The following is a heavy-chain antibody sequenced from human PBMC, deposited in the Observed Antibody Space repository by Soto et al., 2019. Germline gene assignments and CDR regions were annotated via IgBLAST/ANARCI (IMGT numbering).Heavy chain of an antibody. CDR1: GFTFSSYG. J-gene: IGHJ4*02. V-gene: IGHV3-30*18. CDR3: AKELQRGVASLDY. Sequence: QVQLVESGGGVVQPGRSLRVSCAASGFTFSSYGMHWVRQAPGKGLEWVAVISYDGSNKYYADSVEGRFTISRDNSKNTLYLQVNSLRGEDTSVYYCAKELQRGVASLDYWGQGTLVIVSS. D-gene: IGHD1-1*01. CDR2: ISYDGSNK.